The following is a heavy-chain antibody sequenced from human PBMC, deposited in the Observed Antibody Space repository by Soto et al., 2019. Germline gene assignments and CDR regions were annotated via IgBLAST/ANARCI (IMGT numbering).Heavy chain of an antibody. V-gene: IGHV4-59*01. D-gene: IGHD2-15*01. Sequence: QVQLQESGPGLVKPSETLSLTCTVSGGSISSYYCSWIRQPQGKGLEWIGYIYYSGSTNYNPSLKSRVIISVETAKYQFSLKLSPVTAADTVVYYCVGEKRAALWVQGTLVTVSS. CDR2: IYYSGST. CDR3: VGEKRAAL. J-gene: IGHJ4*02. CDR1: GGSISSYY.